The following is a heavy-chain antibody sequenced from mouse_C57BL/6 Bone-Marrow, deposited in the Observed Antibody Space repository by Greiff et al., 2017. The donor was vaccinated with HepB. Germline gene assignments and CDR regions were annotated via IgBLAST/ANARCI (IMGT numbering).Heavy chain of an antibody. V-gene: IGHV14-4*01. D-gene: IGHD1-1*01. J-gene: IGHJ2*01. CDR1: GFNIKDDY. Sequence: EVQLQQSGAELVRPGASVKLSCTASGFNIKDDYMHWVKQRPEQGLEWIGWIDPENGDTEYAAKFQGKATITADTSSNTAYLQRSSLTSEDTAVYYCRLTTVVAHYFDYWGQGTTLTVSS. CDR2: IDPENGDT. CDR3: RLTTVVAHYFDY.